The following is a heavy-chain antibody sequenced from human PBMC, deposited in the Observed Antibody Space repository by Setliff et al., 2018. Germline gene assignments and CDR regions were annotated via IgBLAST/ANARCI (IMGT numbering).Heavy chain of an antibody. J-gene: IGHJ4*02. CDR1: GFTFSSYW. D-gene: IGHD2-15*01. V-gene: IGHV3-7*01. CDR3: ASSSGGNYEAYFDY. CDR2: IKQDGSEK. Sequence: PGGSLRLSCAASGFTFSSYWMSWVRQAPGKGLEWVANIKQDGSEKYYVDSVKGRFTISRDNAKNSLYLQMNGLRAEDTAVYYCASSSGGNYEAYFDYWGQGTLVTVSS.